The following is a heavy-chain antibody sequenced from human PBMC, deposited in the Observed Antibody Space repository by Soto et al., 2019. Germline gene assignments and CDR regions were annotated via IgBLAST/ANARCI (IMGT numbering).Heavy chain of an antibody. CDR2: ISYDGSNK. V-gene: IGHV3-30*18. Sequence: GGSLRLSCAASGFTFSSYGMHWVRQAPGKGLEWVAVISYDGSNKYYADSVKGRFTISRDNSKNTLYLQMNSLRAEDTAVYYCAKDKSEGGSGSYLDYWGQGTLVTVSS. J-gene: IGHJ4*02. CDR1: GFTFSSYG. D-gene: IGHD3-10*01. CDR3: AKDKSEGGSGSYLDY.